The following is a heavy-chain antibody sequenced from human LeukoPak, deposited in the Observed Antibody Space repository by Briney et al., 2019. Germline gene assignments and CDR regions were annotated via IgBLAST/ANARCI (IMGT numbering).Heavy chain of an antibody. V-gene: IGHV3-33*01. Sequence: GGSLRLSCAASGFTFSSYGMHWVRQAPGKGLEWVAVIWYDGSKKYYADSVKGRFTISRDNSKNTLYLQMNSLRAEDTAVYYCARDAPSYYDILTGYYRRAFDIWGQGTMVTVSS. J-gene: IGHJ3*02. CDR1: GFTFSSYG. CDR2: IWYDGSKK. D-gene: IGHD3-9*01. CDR3: ARDAPSYYDILTGYYRRAFDI.